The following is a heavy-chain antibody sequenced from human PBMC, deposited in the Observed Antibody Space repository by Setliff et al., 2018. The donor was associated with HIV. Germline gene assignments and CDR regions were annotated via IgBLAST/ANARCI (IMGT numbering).Heavy chain of an antibody. CDR2: IYPGDSDT. CDR1: GYNFTRNW. V-gene: IGHV5-51*01. J-gene: IGHJ3*02. Sequence: HGESLKISCKGSGYNFTRNWIGWVRQMPGKGLEWMGIIYPGDSDTRYSPSFQGQVTISAEKSISTAYLQWSSLKASDTAIYYCASGPRAFDIWGRGTMVTVSS. CDR3: ASGPRAFDI.